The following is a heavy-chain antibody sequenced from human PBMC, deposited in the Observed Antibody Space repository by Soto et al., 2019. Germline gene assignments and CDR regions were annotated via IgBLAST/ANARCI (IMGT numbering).Heavy chain of an antibody. CDR3: TRKTPPTGMEV. J-gene: IGHJ6*02. V-gene: IGHV3-13*01. Sequence: EVQLVESGRGLVQPGGSLRLSCAASGFPLSSYDIHWVRQATGEGLAWVSGIGSGGDTHYADSVKGRFIISREDGKNSLYLQMNNLRVGDTAVYYCTRKTPPTGMEVWGQGATVTVSS. CDR2: IGSGGDT. CDR1: GFPLSSYD. D-gene: IGHD3-9*01.